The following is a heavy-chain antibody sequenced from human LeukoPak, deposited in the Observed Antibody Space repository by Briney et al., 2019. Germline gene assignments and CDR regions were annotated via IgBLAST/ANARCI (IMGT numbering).Heavy chain of an antibody. CDR3: ARDRRGRAVANPYYYNGMDV. V-gene: IGHV1-18*01. D-gene: IGHD6-19*01. Sequence: GASVKVSCKASGYMFTSYGLSWVRQAPGQGLEWMGWISAYNGNTGYAQKFQGRVTMTTDTSTRTAYMEMRSLRSDDTAVYYCARDRRGRAVANPYYYNGMDVWGEGTTVTVSS. CDR1: GYMFTSYG. J-gene: IGHJ6*04. CDR2: ISAYNGNT.